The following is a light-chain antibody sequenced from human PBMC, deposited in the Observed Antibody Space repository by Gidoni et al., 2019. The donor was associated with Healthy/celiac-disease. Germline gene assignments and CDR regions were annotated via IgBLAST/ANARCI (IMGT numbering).Light chain of an antibody. Sequence: QSVLTHPHSVSWAPGQRVTISCTGSSSNIGAGYDVHWYQQLPGTAPKLLIYGNSNRPSGVPDRFSGSKSGTSASLAITGLQAEDEADYYCQSYDSSLSGSYVFGTGTKVTVL. V-gene: IGLV1-40*01. J-gene: IGLJ1*01. CDR1: SSNIGAGYD. CDR2: GNS. CDR3: QSYDSSLSGSYV.